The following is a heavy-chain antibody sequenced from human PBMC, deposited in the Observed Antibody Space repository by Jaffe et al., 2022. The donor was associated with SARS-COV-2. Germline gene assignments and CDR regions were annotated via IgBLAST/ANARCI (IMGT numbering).Heavy chain of an antibody. CDR1: GFTISGLW. CDR3: VSLVETVDVAFDL. J-gene: IGHJ3*01. CDR2: ISHDGSST. Sequence: EMQLVESGGGLVQPGGSLRLSCAASGFTISGLWMHWVRQAPGKGLVWVSRISHDGSSTDNADSVEGRFAISRDNAKNTVHLQMNNLRAEDTAVYYCVSLVETVDVAFDLWGQGTTVIVSS. D-gene: IGHD3-16*01. V-gene: IGHV3-74*01.